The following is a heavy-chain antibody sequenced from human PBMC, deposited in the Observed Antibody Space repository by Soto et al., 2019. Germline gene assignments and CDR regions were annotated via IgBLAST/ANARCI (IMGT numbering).Heavy chain of an antibody. CDR1: GYSFTSYW. CDR3: ARINQLAYCGGDCYSAFDY. CDR2: IDPSDSYT. J-gene: IGHJ4*02. V-gene: IGHV5-10-1*01. D-gene: IGHD2-21*02. Sequence: GESLKISCKGSGYSFTSYWISWVRQMPGKGLEWMGRIDPSDSYTNYSPSFQGHVTISADKSISTAYLQWSSLKASDTAMYYCARINQLAYCGGDCYSAFDYWGQGTLVTVSS.